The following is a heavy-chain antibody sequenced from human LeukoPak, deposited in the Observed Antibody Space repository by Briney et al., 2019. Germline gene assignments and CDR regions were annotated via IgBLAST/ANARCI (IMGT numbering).Heavy chain of an antibody. CDR2: INPDSGGT. V-gene: IGHV1-2*02. CDR1: GYTFTGYY. J-gene: IGHJ4*02. CDR3: ARVASAVYCDY. Sequence: ASVKVSCKASGYTFTGYYIHWVRQAPGQGLEWMGWINPDSGGTNYAQIFQGRVTMTRDTSMSTAYMELNRLRSDDTAVYYCARVASAVYCDYWGQGTLVTVSS.